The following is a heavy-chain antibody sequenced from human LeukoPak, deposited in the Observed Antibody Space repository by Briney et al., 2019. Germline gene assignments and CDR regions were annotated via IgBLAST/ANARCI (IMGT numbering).Heavy chain of an antibody. V-gene: IGHV1-18*01. CDR3: ATDLAGAANYWFFDL. D-gene: IGHD2-15*01. CDR1: GYTFTSYG. Sequence: ASVKVSCKASGYTFTSYGISWVRQAPGQGLEWMGWISAYNGNTNYAQKFQGRVTMTEDTSTDTAYMELSSLRSEDTAVYYCATDLAGAANYWFFDLWGRGTLVTVSS. CDR2: ISAYNGNT. J-gene: IGHJ2*01.